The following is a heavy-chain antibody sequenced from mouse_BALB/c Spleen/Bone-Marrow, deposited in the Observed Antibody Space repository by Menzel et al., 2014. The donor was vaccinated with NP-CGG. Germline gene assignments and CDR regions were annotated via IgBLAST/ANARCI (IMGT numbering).Heavy chain of an antibody. CDR1: GYSITSCYY. Sequence: EVKLEESGPGLVKPSQSLSLTCSVTGYSITSCYYWHWIRQFPGNKLIWMGSILNTGRITYTPSPKNRISITRDTSKNQFFLKLNSVTTEDTATYYCARGDGYYGGAMDYWGQGTSVTVPS. CDR3: ARGDGYYGGAMDY. CDR2: ILNTGRI. D-gene: IGHD2-3*01. J-gene: IGHJ4*01. V-gene: IGHV3-6*02.